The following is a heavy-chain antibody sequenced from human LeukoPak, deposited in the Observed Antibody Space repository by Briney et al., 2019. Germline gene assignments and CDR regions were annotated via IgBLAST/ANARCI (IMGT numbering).Heavy chain of an antibody. V-gene: IGHV3-11*01. CDR3: ARAGNYDSSGIMDY. CDR1: GFTFSDYY. J-gene: IGHJ4*02. CDR2: ISSSGSTR. D-gene: IGHD3-22*01. Sequence: GGSLRLSCAASGFTFSDYYMSWIRQAPGKGLEWVSYISSSGSTRYYADSVKGRFTISRDDAKNSLYLQMNSLRAEDTAVYYCARAGNYDSSGIMDYWGQGTLVTVSS.